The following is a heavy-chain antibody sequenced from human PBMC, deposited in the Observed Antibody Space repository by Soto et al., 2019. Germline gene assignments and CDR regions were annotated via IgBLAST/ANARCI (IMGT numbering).Heavy chain of an antibody. Sequence: QVQLVESGGGVVQPGRSLRLSCAASGFTFSSYAMHWVRQAPGKGLEWVAVISYDGSNKYYADSVKGRFTISRDNSKNTLYLQMNSLRAEDTAVYYCARDAMTQSGGGFDYWGQGTLVTVSS. V-gene: IGHV3-30-3*01. CDR2: ISYDGSNK. J-gene: IGHJ4*02. CDR3: ARDAMTQSGGGFDY. CDR1: GFTFSSYA. D-gene: IGHD1-26*01.